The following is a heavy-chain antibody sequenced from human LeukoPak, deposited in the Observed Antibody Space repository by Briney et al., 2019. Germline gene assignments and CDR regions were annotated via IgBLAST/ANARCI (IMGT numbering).Heavy chain of an antibody. CDR1: GYSFTSYW. D-gene: IGHD1-26*01. CDR3: ARGSGSYHTAYMN. J-gene: IGHJ4*02. Sequence: GESLKISFKGSGYSFTSYWLGWVRQMPGKGLEWMGIIYPGDSDTRYSPSFQGQVTISADKSISTAYLQWSSLEATDTAMYYCARGSGSYHTAYMNWGQGTLVTVSS. V-gene: IGHV5-51*01. CDR2: IYPGDSDT.